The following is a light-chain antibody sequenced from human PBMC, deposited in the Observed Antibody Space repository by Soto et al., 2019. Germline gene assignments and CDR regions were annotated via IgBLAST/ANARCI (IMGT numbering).Light chain of an antibody. CDR1: SSDVGGYNY. CDR3: SSYTTSGTPV. V-gene: IGLV2-14*01. Sequence: QSVLTQPASVSGSPGQSITISCTGTSSDVGGYNYLSWYQQHPGKAPKVMIYEVSNRPSGVSNRFSGSKSGNTPSLTISGLQAEDEADYFCSSYTTSGTPVFGGGTKLTVL. CDR2: EVS. J-gene: IGLJ3*02.